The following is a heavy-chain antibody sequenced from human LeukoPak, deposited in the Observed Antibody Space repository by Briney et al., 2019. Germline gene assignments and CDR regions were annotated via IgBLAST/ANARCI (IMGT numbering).Heavy chain of an antibody. CDR2: IIPIFGTA. J-gene: IGHJ4*02. CDR3: ARDQGGYGTFDY. Sequence: SVKVSCKASGYTFTRSGISWVRQAPGQGLEWMGGIIPIFGTANYAQKFQGRVTITADESTSTAYMELSSLRSEDTAVYYCARDQGGYGTFDYWGQGTLVTVSS. D-gene: IGHD5-12*01. V-gene: IGHV1-69*13. CDR1: GYTFTRSG.